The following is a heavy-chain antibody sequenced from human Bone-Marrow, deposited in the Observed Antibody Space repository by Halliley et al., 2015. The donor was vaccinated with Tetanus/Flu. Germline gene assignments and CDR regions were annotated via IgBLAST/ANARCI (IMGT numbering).Heavy chain of an antibody. D-gene: IGHD3-10*01. CDR2: IHHSGST. V-gene: IGHV4-4*02. CDR1: GGSITSSDW. CDR3: AREGSMVGARHAIGY. Sequence: TLSLTCVVSGGSITSSDWWNWVRQPPGKGLEWIGEIHHSGSTKYNASLKSRVTISVDKSKNQFSRRLSSVTAADTAMYYCAREGSMVGARHAIGYWGQGTLVTGSS. J-gene: IGHJ4*02.